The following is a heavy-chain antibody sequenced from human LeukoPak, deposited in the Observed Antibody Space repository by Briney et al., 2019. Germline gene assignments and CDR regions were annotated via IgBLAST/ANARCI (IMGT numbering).Heavy chain of an antibody. D-gene: IGHD3-3*01. Sequence: TGGSLRLSCAASGFTFSSYAMPWVRQAPGKGLEWVAVISYDGSNKYYADSVKGRFTISRDNSKNTLYLQMNSLRAEDTAVYYCAREERITIFGVVIRSRSGYYYGMDVWGQGTTVTVSS. V-gene: IGHV3-30-3*01. J-gene: IGHJ6*02. CDR1: GFTFSSYA. CDR3: AREERITIFGVVIRSRSGYYYGMDV. CDR2: ISYDGSNK.